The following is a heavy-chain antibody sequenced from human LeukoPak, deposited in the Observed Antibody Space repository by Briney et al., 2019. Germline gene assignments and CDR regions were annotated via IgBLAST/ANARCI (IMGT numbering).Heavy chain of an antibody. V-gene: IGHV7-4-1*02. J-gene: IGHJ4*02. Sequence: EASVTVSCKASGYTFTGYYMHWVRQAPGQGLEWMGWINPNTGNPTYAQGLTGRFVFSLDTSVSTAYLQITSLKADDTAVYYCARAYQRLGELSLPDYWGQGTLVTVSS. D-gene: IGHD3-16*02. CDR3: ARAYQRLGELSLPDY. CDR1: GYTFTGYY. CDR2: INPNTGNP.